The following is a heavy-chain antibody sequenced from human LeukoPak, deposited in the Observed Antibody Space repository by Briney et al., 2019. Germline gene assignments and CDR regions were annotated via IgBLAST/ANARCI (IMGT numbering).Heavy chain of an antibody. Sequence: GGSLRLSCAASGFTFSSYSMNWVRQAPGKGLEWVSSISSSSSSYIYYADSVKGRFTISRDNAKNSLYLQMNSLRAEDTAVYYCARVYSSGWYFDYWGQGTLVTVSS. CDR3: ARVYSSGWYFDY. D-gene: IGHD6-19*01. CDR1: GFTFSSYS. V-gene: IGHV3-21*01. J-gene: IGHJ4*02. CDR2: ISSSSSSYI.